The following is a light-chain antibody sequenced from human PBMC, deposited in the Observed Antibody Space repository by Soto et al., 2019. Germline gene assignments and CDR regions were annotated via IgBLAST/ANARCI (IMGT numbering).Light chain of an antibody. V-gene: IGKV3-20*01. CDR3: QQYGFTWGLT. J-gene: IGKJ4*01. CDR2: GAS. Sequence: EIVLTQSPGTLSLSPGERATLSCRASQSVSSSYLAWYQQKPGQAPRLLIYGASSRATGIPDRFSGSGSGTDFTLTISRLEPEDFAVYYCQQYGFTWGLTFGGGTKVEIK. CDR1: QSVSSSY.